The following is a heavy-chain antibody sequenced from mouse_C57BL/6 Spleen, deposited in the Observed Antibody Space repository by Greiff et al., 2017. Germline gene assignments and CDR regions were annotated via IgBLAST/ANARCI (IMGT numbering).Heavy chain of an antibody. J-gene: IGHJ4*01. V-gene: IGHV1-75*01. CDR3: AFYDGYYDAMDY. Sequence: QVQLKESGPELVKPGASVKISCKASGYTFTDYYINWVKQMPGQGLEWIGWIFPGSGSTYYNEKFKGKATLTVDKSSSKAYMLLSSLTSEDSAVYFCAFYDGYYDAMDYWGQGTSVTVSS. D-gene: IGHD2-3*01. CDR1: GYTFTDYY. CDR2: IFPGSGST.